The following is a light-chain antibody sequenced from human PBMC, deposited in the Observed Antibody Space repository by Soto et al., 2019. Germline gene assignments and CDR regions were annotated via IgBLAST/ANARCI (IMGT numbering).Light chain of an antibody. CDR1: QSVLYDFNNKNY. CDR2: WAS. J-gene: IGKJ4*01. V-gene: IGKV4-1*01. Sequence: DIVMTQSPEFLGVSLGERATINCQSNQSVLYDFNNKNYLACYQQRPGQPPKLLIYWASIRGSGVPDRLSGSGFGTDFTLTISSLHTEDVAVYYCQQYFSYPLTFGGGTKVDIK. CDR3: QQYFSYPLT.